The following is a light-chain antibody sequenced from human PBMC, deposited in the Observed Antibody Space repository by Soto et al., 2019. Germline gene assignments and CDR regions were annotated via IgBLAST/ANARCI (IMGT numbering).Light chain of an antibody. J-gene: IGLJ2*01. Sequence: QSVLTQPPSASGTPGQRVAISCSGSSSSIGSNTVNWYQQLPGTAPKLLIYTNNQRPSGVPDRFSGSKSGTSASLAISGLQSEDEGDYYCGTWDSSLSAVVFGGGTKLTVL. V-gene: IGLV1-44*01. CDR1: SSSIGSNT. CDR2: TNN. CDR3: GTWDSSLSAVV.